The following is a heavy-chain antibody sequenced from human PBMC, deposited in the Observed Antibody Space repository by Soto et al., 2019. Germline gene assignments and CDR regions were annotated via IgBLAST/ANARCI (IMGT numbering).Heavy chain of an antibody. CDR3: ARASGEQLVRRGFYYYYLDV. Sequence: GGSLRLSCAASGVTFSSFSFNWVRQAPGKGLEWFSFLLSSSGSIYYADSVKGRFTISRDNAKNSLYLQMNSLKDEDTAVYYCARASGEQLVRRGFYYYYLDVSGKRTTLTVYS. CDR1: GVTFSSFS. V-gene: IGHV3-21*01. D-gene: IGHD6-6*01. J-gene: IGHJ6*03. CDR2: LLSSSGSI.